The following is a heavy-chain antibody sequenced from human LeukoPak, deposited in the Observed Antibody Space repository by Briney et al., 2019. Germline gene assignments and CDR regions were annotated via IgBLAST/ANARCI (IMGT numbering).Heavy chain of an antibody. CDR2: MNPNSGNT. J-gene: IGHJ6*02. CDR1: GYTFTSYD. V-gene: IGHV1-8*01. D-gene: IGHD3-10*01. CDR3: ARFWLNIQRTYYYGSGSPWGMDV. Sequence: VASVKVSCKASGYTFTSYDINWVRQATGQGLEWIGWMNPNSGNTGYAQKFQGRVTMTRNTSISTAYMELSSLRSVDTAVYYCARFWLNIQRTYYYGSGSPWGMDVWGQGTTVTVSS.